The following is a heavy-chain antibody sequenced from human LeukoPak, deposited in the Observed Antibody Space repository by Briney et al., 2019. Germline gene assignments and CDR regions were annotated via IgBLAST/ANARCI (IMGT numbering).Heavy chain of an antibody. CDR2: IYAGGDT. CDR1: GFTVSSNY. V-gene: IGHV3-53*01. J-gene: IGHJ4*02. Sequence: GGSLRLSCAASGFTVSSNYMSWVRQAPGKGLEWVSAIYAGGDTYYADSVKGRFTISRDNSKNTLYLQMNSLRAEDTAVYYCAKDTSRVGASFDCWGQGTLVTVSS. D-gene: IGHD1-26*01. CDR3: AKDTSRVGASFDC.